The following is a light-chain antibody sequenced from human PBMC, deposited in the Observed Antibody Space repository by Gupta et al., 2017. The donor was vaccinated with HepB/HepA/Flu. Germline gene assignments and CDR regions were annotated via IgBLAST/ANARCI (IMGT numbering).Light chain of an antibody. CDR2: EIS. J-gene: IGKJ4*01. Sequence: ELALTPSPATLSLSPGDRATLSCRASQTVSTYLAWYQQKPGQSPRLLIYEISNRASGIPTRFSGSGSGTDFTLTISSLEPEDFAVYFCQQRSNWPLTFGGGTKVEIK. V-gene: IGKV3-11*01. CDR1: QTVSTY. CDR3: QQRSNWPLT.